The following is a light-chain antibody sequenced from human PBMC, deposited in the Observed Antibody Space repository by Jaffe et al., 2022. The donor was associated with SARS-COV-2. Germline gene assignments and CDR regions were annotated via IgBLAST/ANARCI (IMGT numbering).Light chain of an antibody. J-gene: IGLJ3*02. V-gene: IGLV3-25*03. CDR3: QSADSSGWV. CDR2: KDS. CDR1: ALPKQF. Sequence: SYELTQPPSVSVSPGQTARITCSGDALPKQFAYWYQQKPGQAPVVLIYKDSERPSGIPERFSGSSSGTTVTLTISGVQAEDEADYYCQSADSSGWVFGGGTKLTVL.